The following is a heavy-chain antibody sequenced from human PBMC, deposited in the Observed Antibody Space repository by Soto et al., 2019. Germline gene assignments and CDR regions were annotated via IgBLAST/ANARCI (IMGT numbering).Heavy chain of an antibody. D-gene: IGHD7-27*01. CDR3: AVSGDYYYGMDV. Sequence: QVQLVESGGGVVQPGRSLRLSCAASGFTFSSYGMHWVRQAPGKGLEWVVVIWYDGSNKYYADSVKGRFTISRDNSKNTLYLQMNSLRAEDTAVYYCAVSGDYYYGMDVWGQGTTVTVSS. J-gene: IGHJ6*02. V-gene: IGHV3-33*01. CDR1: GFTFSSYG. CDR2: IWYDGSNK.